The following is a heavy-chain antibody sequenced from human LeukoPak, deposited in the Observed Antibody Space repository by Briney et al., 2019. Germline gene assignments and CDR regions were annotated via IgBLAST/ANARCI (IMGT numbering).Heavy chain of an antibody. CDR3: ARVHPLWVVVVVPPSGWFDP. Sequence: SETLSLTCAVYGGSFSGYYWSWIRQPPGKGLEWIGEINHSGSTNYNPSLKSRVTISVDTSKNQFSLKLSSVTAADTAVYYCARVHPLWVVVVVPPSGWFDPWGQGTLVTVSS. V-gene: IGHV4-34*01. J-gene: IGHJ5*02. D-gene: IGHD3-22*01. CDR1: GGSFSGYY. CDR2: INHSGST.